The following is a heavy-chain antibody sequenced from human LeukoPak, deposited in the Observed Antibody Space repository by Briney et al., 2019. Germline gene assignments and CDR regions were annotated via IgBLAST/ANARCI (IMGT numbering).Heavy chain of an antibody. V-gene: IGHV5-51*01. CDR1: GYSFTTYW. Sequence: GESLKISCKGSGYSFTTYWIGWVRQMPGKGLEWMGITYPGDSETRYSPSFQGQVTISADKSISTAYLQWSSLTASDTAMYYCAKSPTFYGDYDAFHVWGQGTMVTVSS. CDR3: AKSPTFYGDYDAFHV. D-gene: IGHD4-17*01. CDR2: TYPGDSET. J-gene: IGHJ3*01.